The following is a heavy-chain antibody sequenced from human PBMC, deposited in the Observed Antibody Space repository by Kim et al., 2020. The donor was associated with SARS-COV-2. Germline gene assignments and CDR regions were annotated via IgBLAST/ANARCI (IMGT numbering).Heavy chain of an antibody. J-gene: IGHJ6*03. CDR3: VRAPNGEQYESHLYMDV. CDR2: IWFDGSEK. CDR1: GFSFRDYA. V-gene: IGHV3-33*01. Sequence: GGSLRLSCEVSGFSFRDYAMHWVRQAPGKGLQWLAVIWFDGSEKYYADSMRGRFTISRDNSKNTLDLQMSSLSAEDTAVYYCVRAPNGEQYESHLYMDVWGKGTTVTVSS. D-gene: IGHD7-27*01.